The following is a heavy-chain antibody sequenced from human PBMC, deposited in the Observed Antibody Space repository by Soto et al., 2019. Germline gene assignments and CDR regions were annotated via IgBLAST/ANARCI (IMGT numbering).Heavy chain of an antibody. V-gene: IGHV4-30-4*01. CDR2: IHYSGCL. CDR3: LSEDDGRLSNYYGIDA. Sequence: QVQLQESGPGLVRPSQTLSLTCTVSGGSISSDHYHWTWIRQTPGKGLEWIGYIHYSGCLYYYPSPPRPGTLSEDTSKNMHTLELGSVTDADPCVYCCLSEDDGRLSNYYGIDARLIATTVTLS. CDR1: GGSISSDHYH. J-gene: IGHJ6*04. D-gene: IGHD4-17*01.